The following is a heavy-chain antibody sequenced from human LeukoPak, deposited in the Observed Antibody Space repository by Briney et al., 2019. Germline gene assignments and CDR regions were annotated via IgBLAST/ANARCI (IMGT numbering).Heavy chain of an antibody. CDR2: IYSSGST. J-gene: IGHJ5*02. Sequence: SETLSLTCTVSAGSISSYHWSWIRQSAGKGLEWIGRIYSSGSTNYNPSLKSRVTMSVDTSKNQFSLKLSSVTAADTAVYYCARGLKYSGTYGWFDPWGQGTPVTVSS. V-gene: IGHV4-4*07. CDR3: ARGLKYSGTYGWFDP. D-gene: IGHD1-26*01. CDR1: AGSISSYH.